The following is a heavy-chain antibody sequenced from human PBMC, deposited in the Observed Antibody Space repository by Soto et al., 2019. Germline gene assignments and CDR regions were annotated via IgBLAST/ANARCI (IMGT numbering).Heavy chain of an antibody. V-gene: IGHV1-8*01. CDR3: ARGDYGAYRVGEAVDI. D-gene: IGHD4-17*01. CDR2: MNPNSGNT. J-gene: IGHJ3*02. CDR1: GYTFTSYD. Sequence: ASVKVPCQAFGYTFTSYDINWVRQATGQGLEWMGRMNPNSGNTGYAQEFQGRVTMTRNTYISTAYMELSRLRSEDTAVYYCARGDYGAYRVGEAVDIWGQWTKVTVSS.